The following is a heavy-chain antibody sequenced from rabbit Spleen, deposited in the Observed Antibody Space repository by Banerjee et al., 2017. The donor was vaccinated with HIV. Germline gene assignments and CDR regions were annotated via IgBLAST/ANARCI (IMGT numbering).Heavy chain of an antibody. CDR3: ARDGYNGVRYYFAL. V-gene: IGHV1S45*01. CDR1: GFSFSGGND. D-gene: IGHD7-1*01. CDR2: IDTGDGKT. J-gene: IGHJ4*01. Sequence: QEQLEESGGGLVKPGASLTLTCTVSGFSFSGGNDMCWVRQAPGKGMEWIGCIDTGDGKTDYASWAKGRFTISKTSSTVDLKMTSLTASDTATYFCARDGYNGVRYYFALWGPGTLVTVS.